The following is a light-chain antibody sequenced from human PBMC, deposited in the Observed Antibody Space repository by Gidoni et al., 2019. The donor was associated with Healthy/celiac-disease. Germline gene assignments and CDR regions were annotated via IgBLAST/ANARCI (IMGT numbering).Light chain of an antibody. CDR2: DNK. J-gene: IGLJ3*02. Sequence: QSVLTQPPSVSAAPGQKVTISCSGSSSNIGNNYGSWYQQLPETAPKLLIYDNKKRPSGIPDRFSGSKSGTSATLGITGLQTGDEADYYCGTWDSSLSAWVFGGGAKLTVL. CDR3: GTWDSSLSAWV. V-gene: IGLV1-51*01. CDR1: SSNIGNNY.